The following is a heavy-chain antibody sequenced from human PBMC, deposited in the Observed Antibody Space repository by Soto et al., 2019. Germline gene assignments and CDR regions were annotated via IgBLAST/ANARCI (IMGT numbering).Heavy chain of an antibody. D-gene: IGHD3-10*01. CDR3: ARGGLGTYLLDY. CDR1: GFTFNSHW. J-gene: IGHJ4*02. V-gene: IGHV3-74*01. Sequence: EVQLVESGGGLVQPGGSLRLSCAASGFTFNSHWMHWVRQAPGKGLVWVSRIKGDESSINYADSVKGRFTISRDNAKNTVSLQMNSLRAEETAVYYCARGGLGTYLLDYWGQGALVIVSS. CDR2: IKGDESSI.